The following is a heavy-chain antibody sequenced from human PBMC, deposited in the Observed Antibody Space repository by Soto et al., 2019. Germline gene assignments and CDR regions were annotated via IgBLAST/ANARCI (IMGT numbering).Heavy chain of an antibody. Sequence: PGESLKISCKGSGYSFTSYWISWVRQMPGKGLEWMGRIDPSDSYTNYSPSFQGHVTISADKSISTAYLQWSSLKASDTAMYYCARPNALSLRAFEIWGQGTMVTVSS. D-gene: IGHD1-1*01. V-gene: IGHV5-10-1*01. CDR3: ARPNALSLRAFEI. CDR2: IDPSDSYT. CDR1: GYSFTSYW. J-gene: IGHJ3*02.